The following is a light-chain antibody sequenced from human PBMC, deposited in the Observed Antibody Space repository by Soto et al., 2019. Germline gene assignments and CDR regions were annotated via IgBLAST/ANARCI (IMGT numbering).Light chain of an antibody. Sequence: QSALTQPASVSGSPGQSITISCTGTISDVGSYDLVSWYQHHPGKAPKLMLYEGSKRPPGISNRFSGSKSGNTASLTISGLQAEDEGDYYCCSYVGSSTWVFGGGTKLTVL. V-gene: IGLV2-23*01. CDR2: EGS. CDR3: CSYVGSSTWV. CDR1: ISDVGSYDL. J-gene: IGLJ3*02.